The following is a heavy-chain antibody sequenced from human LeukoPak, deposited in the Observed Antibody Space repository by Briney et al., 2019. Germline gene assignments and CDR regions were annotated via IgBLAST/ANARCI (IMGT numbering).Heavy chain of an antibody. V-gene: IGHV1-2*02. CDR1: GYTFTGYY. Sequence: ASVKVSCKASGYTFTGYYMHWVRQAPGQGFEWMGWINPNSGGTNYAQKFQGRVTMTRDTSISTAYMELSRLRSDDTAVYYCARVLLPYCSSTSCYPTTFHYWGQGTLVTVSS. D-gene: IGHD2-2*01. CDR3: ARVLLPYCSSTSCYPTTFHY. J-gene: IGHJ4*02. CDR2: INPNSGGT.